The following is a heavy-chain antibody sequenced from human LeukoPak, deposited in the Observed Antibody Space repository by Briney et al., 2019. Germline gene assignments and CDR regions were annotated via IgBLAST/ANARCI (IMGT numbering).Heavy chain of an antibody. V-gene: IGHV4-34*01. D-gene: IGHD4-17*01. CDR2: INHSGST. Sequence: SETLSLTCAVYGGSFSGYYWSWIRQPPGKGLEWIGEINHSGSTNYNPSLKSRVTISVDTSKNQFSLKLSSVTAADTAMYYCASPKGDYGDYYFDYWGQGTLVTVSS. CDR1: GGSFSGYY. J-gene: IGHJ4*02. CDR3: ASPKGDYGDYYFDY.